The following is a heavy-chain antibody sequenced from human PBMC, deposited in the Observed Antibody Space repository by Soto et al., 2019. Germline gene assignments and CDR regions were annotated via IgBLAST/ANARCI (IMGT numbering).Heavy chain of an antibody. CDR2: IFSSGRT. CDR3: AREGSYSAYNFAHGIQLWSFDF. V-gene: IGHV4-4*07. D-gene: IGHD5-12*01. J-gene: IGHJ4*02. Sequence: QVRLQESGPGLLKPSETLSLTCTVSGGSINTFYWSWVRQPAGKGLEWIGRIFSSGRTSFNPSLESRVAMSVDTSKNHFSLNLSSVTAADMAVYYCAREGSYSAYNFAHGIQLWSFDFWGQGALVTFSS. CDR1: GGSINTFY.